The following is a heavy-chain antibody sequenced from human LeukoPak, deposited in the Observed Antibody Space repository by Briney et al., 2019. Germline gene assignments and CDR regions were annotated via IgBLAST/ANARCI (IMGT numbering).Heavy chain of an antibody. CDR1: GGSVSSGSYY. J-gene: IGHJ4*02. Sequence: SETLSLTCTVSGGSVSSGSYYWSWIRQPPGKGLEWIGYIYYSGSTNYNPSLKSRVTISVDTSKNQFSLKLSSVTAADTAVYYCARGRASSWVDYWGQGTLVTVSS. D-gene: IGHD6-13*01. CDR3: ARGRASSWVDY. CDR2: IYYSGST. V-gene: IGHV4-61*01.